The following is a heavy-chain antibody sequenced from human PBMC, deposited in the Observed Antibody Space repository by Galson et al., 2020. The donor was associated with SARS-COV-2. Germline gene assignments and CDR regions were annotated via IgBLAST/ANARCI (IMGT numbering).Heavy chain of an antibody. CDR2: IYYSGST. Sequence: ETSETLSLTCPVSGGSISSGGYYWSWIRQHPGKGLEWIGYIYYSGSTYYNPSLKSRGTISVDTSKNQFSLKLSSVPAADTAVYYCASVSSSWTAEYFQHWGQGTLVTVSS. CDR1: GGSISSGGYY. CDR3: ASVSSSWTAEYFQH. J-gene: IGHJ1*01. D-gene: IGHD6-13*01. V-gene: IGHV4-31*03.